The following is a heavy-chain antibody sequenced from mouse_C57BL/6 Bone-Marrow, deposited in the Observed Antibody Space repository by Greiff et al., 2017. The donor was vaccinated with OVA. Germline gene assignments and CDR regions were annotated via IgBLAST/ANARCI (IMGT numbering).Heavy chain of an antibody. CDR3: ARPPGSPFAY. V-gene: IGHV5-6*01. Sequence: EVKLMESGGDLVKPGGSLKLSCAASGFTFSSYGMSWVRQTPDKRLEWVATISSGGSYTYYPDSVKGRFTISRDNAKNTLYLQMSSLKSEDTAIYYCARPPGSPFAYWGQGTLVTVSA. J-gene: IGHJ3*01. D-gene: IGHD4-1*01. CDR2: ISSGGSYT. CDR1: GFTFSSYG.